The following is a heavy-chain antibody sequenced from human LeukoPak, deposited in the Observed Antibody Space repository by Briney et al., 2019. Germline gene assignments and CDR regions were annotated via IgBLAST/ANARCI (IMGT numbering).Heavy chain of an antibody. V-gene: IGHV3-48*01. Sequence: GGSLRLSCAASGFTFSAYSMNWVRQAPGKGLEWVSYISSSSSSRYYADSVKGRFTISRDDARNSLYLQMNSLRAEDTAVYYCARMSGSRLPGYWGQGALVTVSS. CDR1: GFTFSAYS. CDR3: ARMSGSRLPGY. CDR2: ISSSSSSR. D-gene: IGHD3-3*01. J-gene: IGHJ4*02.